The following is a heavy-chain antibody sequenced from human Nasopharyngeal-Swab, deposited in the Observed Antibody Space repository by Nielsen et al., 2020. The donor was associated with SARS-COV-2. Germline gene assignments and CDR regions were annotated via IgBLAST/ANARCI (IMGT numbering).Heavy chain of an antibody. V-gene: IGHV3-11*01. CDR3: AREKGDQVLFDYYYHGLDV. D-gene: IGHD3-10*01. CDR1: GFTFSDYY. Sequence: GGPLRLSVAASGFTFSDYYMAGIRQAPGKGLEWFSYISTSGRSTDSAESVKGRFTIPRDNANNLLFLQMNSLRGADTAVYYVAREKGDQVLFDYYYHGLDVWGHGTAVTVYS. CDR2: ISTSGRST. J-gene: IGHJ6*01.